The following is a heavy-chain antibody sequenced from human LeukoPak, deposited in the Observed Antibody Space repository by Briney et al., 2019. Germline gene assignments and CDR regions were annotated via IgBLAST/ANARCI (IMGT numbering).Heavy chain of an antibody. D-gene: IGHD3-10*01. V-gene: IGHV4-59*11. J-gene: IGHJ6*03. CDR3: ARGSDYYGSGSYYNDYYYYYYMDV. CDR1: GGSISSHY. Sequence: PSETLSLTCTVSGGSISSHYWSWIRQPPGKGLEWIGYIYYSGSTYYNPSLKSRVTISVDTSKNQFSLKLSSVTAADTAVYYCARGSDYYGSGSYYNDYYYYYYMDVWGKGTTVTVSS. CDR2: IYYSGST.